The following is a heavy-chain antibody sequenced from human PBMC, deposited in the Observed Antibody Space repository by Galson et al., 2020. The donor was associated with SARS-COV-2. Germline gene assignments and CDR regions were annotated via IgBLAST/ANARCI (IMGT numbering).Heavy chain of an antibody. Sequence: ASVKVSCKASGYTFTNYAMHWVRQAHGQRLEWMGWINAANGKTEYSQKFQGRVTITRDTSASAAYMELSSLTSEDTAVYYCARVGGYSDFWGPGTLITVSS. D-gene: IGHD3-16*01. CDR2: INAANGKT. V-gene: IGHV1-3*01. CDR1: GYTFTNYA. J-gene: IGHJ4*02. CDR3: ARVGGYSDF.